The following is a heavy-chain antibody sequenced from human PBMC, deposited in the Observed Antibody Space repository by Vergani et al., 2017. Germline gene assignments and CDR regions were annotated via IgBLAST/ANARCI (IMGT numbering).Heavy chain of an antibody. CDR2: IIPIFGTA. CDR1: GGTFSSYA. D-gene: IGHD1-26*01. Sequence: QVQLVQSGAEVKKPGSSVKVSCKASGGTFSSYAISWVRQAPGQGLEWMGGIIPIFGTANYAQKFQGRVTITADKSTSTAYMELSSLRSEDTAVYYCARGVPYSGSYSEYYYFDYWGQGTLVTVSS. V-gene: IGHV1-69*06. J-gene: IGHJ4*02. CDR3: ARGVPYSGSYSEYYYFDY.